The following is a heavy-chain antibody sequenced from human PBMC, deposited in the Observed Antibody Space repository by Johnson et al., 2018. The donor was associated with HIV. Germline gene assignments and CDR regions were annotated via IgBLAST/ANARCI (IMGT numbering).Heavy chain of an antibody. Sequence: QVQLVESGGGLVQPGGSLRLSCAASGFTVSSNYMSWVRQAPGKGLEWVSYISSSGTSVYYADSVKGRFSISRDNAKNSLYLQMNSLRAEDTAVYYCARTARRYFVDAFDIWGQGTMVTVSS. CDR3: ARTARRYFVDAFDI. V-gene: IGHV3-11*01. D-gene: IGHD3-9*01. J-gene: IGHJ3*02. CDR2: ISSSGTSV. CDR1: GFTVSSNY.